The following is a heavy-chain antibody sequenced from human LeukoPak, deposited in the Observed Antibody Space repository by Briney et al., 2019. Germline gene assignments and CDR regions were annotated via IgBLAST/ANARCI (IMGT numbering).Heavy chain of an antibody. CDR1: GYTFTSYD. J-gene: IGHJ6*02. CDR3: ARGYGGNLVGYYYGMDV. D-gene: IGHD4-23*01. V-gene: IGHV1-8*01. Sequence: ASVKVSCKASGYTFTSYDINWVRQATGQGLEWMGWMNPNSGNTGYAQKFQGRVTMTRNTSISTAYMELSSLRSEDTAVYYCARGYGGNLVGYYYGMDVWGQGTTVTVSS. CDR2: MNPNSGNT.